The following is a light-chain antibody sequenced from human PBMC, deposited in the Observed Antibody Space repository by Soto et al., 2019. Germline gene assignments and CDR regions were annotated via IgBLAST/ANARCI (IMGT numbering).Light chain of an antibody. V-gene: IGKV1-5*03. J-gene: IGKJ2*01. CDR1: QSISSW. Sequence: DIQMTQSPSTLSASVGDRVTITCRASQSISSWLAWYQQKPGKAPKLLTYKASSLESGRPSRFSGSGSGTELTLTISSLQPDDFATYYCQQYNSYPYTFGQGTKLEIK. CDR2: KAS. CDR3: QQYNSYPYT.